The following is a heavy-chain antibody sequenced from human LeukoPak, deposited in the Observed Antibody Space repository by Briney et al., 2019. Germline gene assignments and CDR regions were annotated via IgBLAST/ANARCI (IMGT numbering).Heavy chain of an antibody. J-gene: IGHJ2*01. CDR3: AKVGSSSWYFDL. Sequence: PGGSLRLSCAASGFTFSSYAMSWVRQAPGKGLEWVSAISGSGGSTYYADSVKGRFTISRDSSKNTLYLQMNSLRAEDTAVYYCAKVGSSSWYFDLWGRGTLVTVSS. CDR1: GFTFSSYA. CDR2: ISGSGGST. D-gene: IGHD6-13*01. V-gene: IGHV3-23*01.